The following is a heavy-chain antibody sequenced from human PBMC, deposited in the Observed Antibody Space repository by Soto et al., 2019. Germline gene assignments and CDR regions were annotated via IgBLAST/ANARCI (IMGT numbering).Heavy chain of an antibody. CDR2: IYYSGST. CDR3: ARDSTGYYYDSSGSYYGMEV. D-gene: IGHD3-22*01. V-gene: IGHV4-30-4*02. Sequence: SETLSLTCTFSVGSISSGDYYWSWIRQPPWKGLEWIGYIYYSGSTYYNPSLKSRVNISVDTSKNQFSLKLSSVTAADTAVYYCARDSTGYYYDSSGSYYGMEVWGQGTTVTVS. CDR1: VGSISSGDYY. J-gene: IGHJ6*01.